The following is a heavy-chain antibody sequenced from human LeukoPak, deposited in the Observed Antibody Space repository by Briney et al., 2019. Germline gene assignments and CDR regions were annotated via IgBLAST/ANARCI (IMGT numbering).Heavy chain of an antibody. CDR3: ARDAMAYYDFWSGYYTRAYYFDY. D-gene: IGHD3-3*01. CDR1: GFTFSSYS. J-gene: IGHJ4*02. Sequence: GGSLRLSCAASGFTFSSYSMTWVRQAPGKGLEWVSYISSSSSTIYYADSVKGRFTISRDNAKNSLYLQMNSLRDEDTAVYYCARDAMAYYDFWSGYYTRAYYFDYWGQGTLVTVSS. CDR2: ISSSSSTI. V-gene: IGHV3-48*02.